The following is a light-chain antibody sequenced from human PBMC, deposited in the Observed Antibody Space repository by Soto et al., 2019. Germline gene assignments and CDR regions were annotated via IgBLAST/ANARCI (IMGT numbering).Light chain of an antibody. CDR3: QQYGSSPDT. CDR1: QSVNSN. V-gene: IGKV3-20*01. J-gene: IGKJ2*01. CDR2: DTS. Sequence: EIVLTQSPGTLSLSPGERATLSCRASQSVNSNLAWYQQKPGQAPRLLVYDTSSRATGIPDRLSGSGSGTDFTLTISRLEAEDFAVYFCQQYGSSPDTFGLGTNLEIK.